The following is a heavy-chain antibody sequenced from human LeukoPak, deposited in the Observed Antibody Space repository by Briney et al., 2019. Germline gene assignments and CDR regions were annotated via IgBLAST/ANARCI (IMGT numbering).Heavy chain of an antibody. CDR1: GFTFSSYG. J-gene: IGHJ1*01. V-gene: IGHV3-33*01. CDR2: IWYDGSNK. Sequence: GGSLRLSCAASGFTFSSYGMHWVRQAPGKGLEWVAVIWYDGSNKYYADSVKGRFTISRDNSKNTLYLQMNSLRAEDTAVYYCARAWEYCSGGSCCSEYFQHWGQGTLVTVSS. D-gene: IGHD2-15*01. CDR3: ARAWEYCSGGSCCSEYFQH.